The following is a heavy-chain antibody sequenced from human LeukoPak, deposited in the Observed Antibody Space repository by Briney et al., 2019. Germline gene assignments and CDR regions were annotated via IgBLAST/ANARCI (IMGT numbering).Heavy chain of an antibody. V-gene: IGHV4-59*01. J-gene: IGHJ6*02. CDR2: IYYSGST. Sequence: PSETLSLTCTVSGGSISSYYWSWIRQPPGKGLEWIGYIYYSGSTNYNPSLKSRVTISVDTSKNQFSLKLSSVTAADTAVYYCARDPGGVDVWGQGTTVTVSS. CDR3: ARDPGGVDV. CDR1: GGSISSYY.